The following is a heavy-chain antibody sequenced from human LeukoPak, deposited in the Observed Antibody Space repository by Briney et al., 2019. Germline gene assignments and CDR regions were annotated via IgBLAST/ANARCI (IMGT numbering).Heavy chain of an antibody. J-gene: IGHJ6*03. V-gene: IGHV1-18*01. CDR1: GYTFTSYG. Sequence: ASVKVSCKASGYTFTSYGISWVRQAPGQGVEWMGWISAYNGNTNYAQKLQGRVTMTTDTSTSTAYMELRSLRSDDTAVYYCASGYSSSWYYYYMDVWGKGTTVTVSS. CDR3: ASGYSSSWYYYYMDV. CDR2: ISAYNGNT. D-gene: IGHD6-13*01.